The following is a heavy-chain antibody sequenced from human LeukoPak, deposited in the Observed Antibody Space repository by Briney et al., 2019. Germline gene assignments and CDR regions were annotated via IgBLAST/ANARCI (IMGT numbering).Heavy chain of an antibody. J-gene: IGHJ4*02. V-gene: IGHV4-59*08. Sequence: SETLSLTCTVSGASIRTYHWSWFRQSPGKGLEWTASIYDSGYTNYSPSLKSRTTISVDTSNNQFSLRLTSVTAADTAVCYCARLNKAGGSHRDFDCWGQGTLVTVSS. CDR2: IYDSGYT. CDR1: GASIRTYH. CDR3: ARLNKAGGSHRDFDC. D-gene: IGHD4-23*01.